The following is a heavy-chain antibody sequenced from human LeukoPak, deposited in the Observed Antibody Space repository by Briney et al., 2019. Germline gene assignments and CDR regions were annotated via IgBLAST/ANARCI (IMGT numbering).Heavy chain of an antibody. CDR1: RFTFSDYY. CDR2: ISDSSNII. J-gene: IGHJ4*02. D-gene: IGHD2-15*01. CDR3: ARLRIRNCSGGTCYSTFFDY. V-gene: IGHV3-11*04. Sequence: GGSLRLSCVASRFTFSDYYMTWIRQAPGKGLQWVSYISDSSNIIYYADSVKGRFAISRDNAKNSLYLQMNSLRAEDTAVYYCARLRIRNCSGGTCYSTFFDYWGQGTLVTVSS.